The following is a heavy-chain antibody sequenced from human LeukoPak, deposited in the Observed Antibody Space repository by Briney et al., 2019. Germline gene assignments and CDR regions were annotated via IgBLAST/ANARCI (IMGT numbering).Heavy chain of an antibody. CDR1: GGSISSSSYY. CDR3: ARQTYYYDSSGYQKVGYFDY. J-gene: IGHJ4*02. CDR2: IYYSGST. V-gene: IGHV4-39*01. D-gene: IGHD3-22*01. Sequence: SETLSLTCTVSGGSISSSSYYWGWIRQPPGKGLEWIGSIYYSGSTYYNPSLKSRVTISVDTSKNQFSLKLRSVTAADTAVYYCARQTYYYDSSGYQKVGYFDYWGQGTLVTVSS.